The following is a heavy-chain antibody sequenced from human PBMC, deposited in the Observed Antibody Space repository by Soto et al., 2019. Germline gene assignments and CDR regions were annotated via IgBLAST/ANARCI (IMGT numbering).Heavy chain of an antibody. D-gene: IGHD1-1*01. CDR2: TYYRSKWYN. Sequence: SQTLSVTCAISGDSVSSNSAAWNWIRPSPSRGLEWLGRTYYRSKWYNDYAVSVKSRITINPDTSKNQFSLQLNSVTPEDTAVYYCVREMIGTTFHWFDPWGQGTLVTVSS. V-gene: IGHV6-1*01. CDR3: VREMIGTTFHWFDP. CDR1: GDSVSSNSAA. J-gene: IGHJ5*02.